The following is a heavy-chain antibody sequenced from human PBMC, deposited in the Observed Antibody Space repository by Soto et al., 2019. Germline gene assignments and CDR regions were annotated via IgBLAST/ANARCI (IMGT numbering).Heavy chain of an antibody. CDR2: TYYRSKWYN. CDR3: ARLIGNSWLDS. Sequence: SQTLSLTCAISGDSVSSNSATWEWIRQSPSRVLEWLGRTYYRSKWYNDYAVSVKSRITINPDTSNNQLSLQLNSVTPDDTAVYYCARLIGNSWLDSWGQGTLVTVSS. V-gene: IGHV6-1*01. J-gene: IGHJ5*01. CDR1: GDSVSSNSAT. D-gene: IGHD2-8*01.